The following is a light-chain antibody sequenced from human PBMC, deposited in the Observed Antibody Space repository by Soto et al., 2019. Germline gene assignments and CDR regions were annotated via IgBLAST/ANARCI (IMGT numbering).Light chain of an antibody. CDR1: QSIDTW. Sequence: DIQMTQSPSTLSASVGDRVTITCRASQSIDTWLAWHQQKPGQVPKLLISKASSLESGVPSRFSGSGSGTEFTLTISSLQPDDFATYYCQHYNSYSEAFGQGTKVE. CDR2: KAS. J-gene: IGKJ1*01. V-gene: IGKV1-5*03. CDR3: QHYNSYSEA.